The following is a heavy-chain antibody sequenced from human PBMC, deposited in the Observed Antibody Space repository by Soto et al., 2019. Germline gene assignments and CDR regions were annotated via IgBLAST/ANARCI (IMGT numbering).Heavy chain of an antibody. CDR2: IRSEPYGATT. CDR3: ARWGSIYGVVNVVYAWFDP. D-gene: IGHD3-3*01. Sequence: GGSLRLSCTASGFTFGDYGLTWFRQAPGEGLEWVGFIRSEPYGATTQYAASVKGRFTISRDDSKSTAYLEMSSLKTEDTAVYYCARWGSIYGVVNVVYAWFDPWGPGTLVTVSS. CDR1: GFTFGDYG. J-gene: IGHJ5*02. V-gene: IGHV3-49*03.